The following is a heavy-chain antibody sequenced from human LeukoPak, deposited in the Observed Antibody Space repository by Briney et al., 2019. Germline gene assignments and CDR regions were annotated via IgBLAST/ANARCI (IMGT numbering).Heavy chain of an antibody. J-gene: IGHJ4*02. CDR2: IHNRGTT. Sequence: KSSETLSLTCAVSGGPFSGYFWSWIRQSSGKGLEWIGEIHNRGTTNYNPSLNSRVTISEDTSKNQFYLNLSSVTAADTAVYYCARRYYYNLGSFPFDFWGQGTLVTVSS. V-gene: IGHV4-34*01. CDR1: GGPFSGYF. D-gene: IGHD3-10*01. CDR3: ARRYYYNLGSFPFDF.